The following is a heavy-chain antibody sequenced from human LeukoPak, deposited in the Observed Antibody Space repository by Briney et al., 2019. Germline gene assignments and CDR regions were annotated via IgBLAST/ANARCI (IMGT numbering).Heavy chain of an antibody. V-gene: IGHV3-9*01. D-gene: IGHD3-22*01. J-gene: IGHJ4*02. CDR3: ATAEGRYYDSSGYYLFDY. Sequence: SLRLSCAASGFTFDDYAMHWVRQAPGKGLEWVSGISWNSGSIGYADSVKGRFTISRDNAKNSLYLQMNSLRAEDTALYYCATAEGRYYDSSGYYLFDYWGQGTLVTVSS. CDR1: GFTFDDYA. CDR2: ISWNSGSI.